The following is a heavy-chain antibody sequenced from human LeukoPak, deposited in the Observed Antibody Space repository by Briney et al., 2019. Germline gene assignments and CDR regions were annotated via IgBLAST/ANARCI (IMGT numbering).Heavy chain of an antibody. CDR1: GFSFSSFA. V-gene: IGHV3-23*01. Sequence: PVRSLRLSCEASGFSFSSFAMNWVRQAPGKGLEWVAGIKSTSALISYAESAKGRFTVSRDNSRNTLYLQMNSLRAEDTAVYYCAKNRLTAYYFDDWGQGTLVSVSS. CDR3: AKNRLTAYYFDD. J-gene: IGHJ4*02. D-gene: IGHD2-21*02. CDR2: IKSTSALI.